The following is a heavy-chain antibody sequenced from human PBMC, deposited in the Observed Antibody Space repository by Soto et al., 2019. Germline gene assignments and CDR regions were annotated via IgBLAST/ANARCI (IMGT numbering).Heavy chain of an antibody. D-gene: IGHD3-3*01. Sequence: ASVKVSCKXSGYTFTGYYMHWVRQAPGQGLEWMGWINPNSGGTNYAQKFQGRVTMTRDTSISTAYMELSRLRSDDTAVYYCARRLEVLRFLEWYHYGMDVWGQGTTVTVSS. CDR1: GYTFTGYY. CDR2: INPNSGGT. V-gene: IGHV1-2*02. J-gene: IGHJ6*02. CDR3: ARRLEVLRFLEWYHYGMDV.